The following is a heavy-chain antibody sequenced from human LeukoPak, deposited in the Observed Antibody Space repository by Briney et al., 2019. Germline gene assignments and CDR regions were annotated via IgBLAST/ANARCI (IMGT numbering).Heavy chain of an antibody. CDR2: ITSSSSYI. Sequence: GGSLRLSCAASGFTFSSYIMNWVRQAPGKGLELVSSITSSSSYIYYADSEKGRFTISRDNAKNSLYLRMNSLRAEDTAVYYCARADFGYGSGTMGAFDIWGQGTMVTVSS. J-gene: IGHJ3*02. V-gene: IGHV3-21*01. CDR1: GFTFSSYI. CDR3: ARADFGYGSGTMGAFDI. D-gene: IGHD3-10*01.